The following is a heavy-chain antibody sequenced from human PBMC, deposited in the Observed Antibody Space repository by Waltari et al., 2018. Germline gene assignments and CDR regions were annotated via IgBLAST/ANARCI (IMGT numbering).Heavy chain of an antibody. D-gene: IGHD1-1*01. CDR3: ANRPTGKAY. J-gene: IGHJ4*02. V-gene: IGHV3-48*02. Sequence: DGQLVESGGGLVQPGGSLRPSCAASGFTFTNHWMTWVRQAPGKGLEWVSYISSSGSTIYYADSVKGRFTISRDNAKNSLYLQMNSLRDEDTAVYYCANRPTGKAYWGQGTLVTVSS. CDR2: ISSSGSTI. CDR1: GFTFTNHW.